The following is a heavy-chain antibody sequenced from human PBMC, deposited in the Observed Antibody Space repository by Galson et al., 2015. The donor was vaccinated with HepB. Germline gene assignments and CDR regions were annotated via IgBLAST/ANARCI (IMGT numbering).Heavy chain of an antibody. J-gene: IGHJ6*02. Sequence: SLRLSCAASGFTFSSYGMHWVRQAPGKGLEWVAVISYDGSNKYYADSVKGRFTISRDNSKNTLYLQMNSLRAEDTAVYYCAKDSEWLVRDLWYYYGMDVWGQGTTVTVSS. V-gene: IGHV3-30*18. CDR1: GFTFSSYG. D-gene: IGHD6-19*01. CDR2: ISYDGSNK. CDR3: AKDSEWLVRDLWYYYGMDV.